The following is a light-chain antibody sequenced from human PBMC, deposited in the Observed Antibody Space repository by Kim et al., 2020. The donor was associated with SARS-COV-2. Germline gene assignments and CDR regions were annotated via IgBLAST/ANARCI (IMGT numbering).Light chain of an antibody. J-gene: IGLJ3*02. CDR2: GKN. CDR3: NSRDSSGNHRL. Sequence: ALGKTVRSTCHGYSLRSYYASWYQHKPGQAPVIIIYGKNNRPSWIPDRFSGSSSGNTASLTLTGAQAEDEADYYCNSRDSSGNHRLFGGGTQLTVL. V-gene: IGLV3-19*01. CDR1: SLRSYY.